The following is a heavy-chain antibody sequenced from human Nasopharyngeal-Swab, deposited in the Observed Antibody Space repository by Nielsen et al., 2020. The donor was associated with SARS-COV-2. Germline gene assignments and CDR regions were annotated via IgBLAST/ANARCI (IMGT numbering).Heavy chain of an antibody. V-gene: IGHV4-4*07. Sequence: SETLSLTCTVSGGSISSYYWSWIRQPAGKGLEWIGRIYTSGSTNYNPSLKSRVTMSVDTSKNQFSLKLSSVTAADTAVYYCARDRATYYDFWSGYYHYGMDVRGQGTTVTVSS. CDR2: IYTSGST. CDR1: GGSISSYY. D-gene: IGHD3-3*01. CDR3: ARDRATYYDFWSGYYHYGMDV. J-gene: IGHJ6*02.